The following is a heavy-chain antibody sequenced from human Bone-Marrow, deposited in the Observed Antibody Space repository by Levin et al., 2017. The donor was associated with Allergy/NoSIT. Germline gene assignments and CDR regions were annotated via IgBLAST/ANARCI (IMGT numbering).Heavy chain of an antibody. V-gene: IGHV3-74*01. CDR3: ARDPFAYNFGSGSYLDY. CDR1: GFAFSNYW. CDR2: INRGGTST. D-gene: IGHD3-10*01. J-gene: IGHJ4*02. Sequence: GESLKISCAASGFAFSNYWMHWVRQAPGKGLVWVSRINRGGTSTTYADSVKGRFTISRGNAKNTLYLQMNSLRAEDTAVYYCARDPFAYNFGSGSYLDYWGQGTLVSVSS.